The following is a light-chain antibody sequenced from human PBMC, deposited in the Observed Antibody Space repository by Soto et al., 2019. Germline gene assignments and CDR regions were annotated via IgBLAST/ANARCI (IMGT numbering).Light chain of an antibody. CDR2: KAS. V-gene: IGKV1-5*03. CDR3: QHYNSYSEA. CDR1: QDIGSW. Sequence: DIQMTQSPSTLSASVGDRVTITCRASQDIGSWLAWYQHKPGKAPKRLIYKASTLKGGVPSRFSGSGSGTEFTLTISSPQPDDFATYYCQHYNSYSEAFGQGTKVDIK. J-gene: IGKJ1*01.